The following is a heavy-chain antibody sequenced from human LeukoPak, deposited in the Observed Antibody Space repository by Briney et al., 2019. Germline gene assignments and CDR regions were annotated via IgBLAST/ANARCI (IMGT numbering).Heavy chain of an antibody. CDR3: ARGRNWYQHLQYYYYGMDV. Sequence: PSETLSLTCTVSGGSISSSSYYWGWIRQPPGKGLEWFGSIYYSGSTYYNPSLKSRVTISVDTSKNQFSLKLSSVTAADTAVYYCARGRNWYQHLQYYYYGMDVWGQGTTVTVSS. CDR1: GGSISSSSYY. CDR2: IYYSGST. V-gene: IGHV4-39*01. J-gene: IGHJ6*02. D-gene: IGHD2-2*01.